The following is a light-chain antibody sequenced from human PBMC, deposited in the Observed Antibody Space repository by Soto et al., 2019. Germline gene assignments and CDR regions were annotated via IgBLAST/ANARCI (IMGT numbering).Light chain of an antibody. V-gene: IGKV1-5*01. J-gene: IGKJ1*01. CDR1: QSVNQY. Sequence: DIQMPQSPSTLSASVGDRVTITCRASQSVNQYLAWFQHKRGKAPTLLIYDASNLESGVPSRFSGSGFGTKFTLTISSLQPDDFATYFCQQYHSDRTFGLGTRVEV. CDR3: QQYHSDRT. CDR2: DAS.